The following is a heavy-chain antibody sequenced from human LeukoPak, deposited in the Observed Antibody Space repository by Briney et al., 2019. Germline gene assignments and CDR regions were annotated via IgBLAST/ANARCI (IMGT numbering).Heavy chain of an antibody. CDR2: ISGSGGST. Sequence: PGGSLRLSCAASGFTFSSYAMSWVRQARGKGLEWVSAISGSGGSTYYADYVKGRFTISRDNSKNTLYLQMNSLRAEDTAVYYCAKIQAAMVFYSFDYWGQGTLVTVSS. J-gene: IGHJ4*02. D-gene: IGHD5-18*01. CDR1: GFTFSSYA. CDR3: AKIQAAMVFYSFDY. V-gene: IGHV3-23*01.